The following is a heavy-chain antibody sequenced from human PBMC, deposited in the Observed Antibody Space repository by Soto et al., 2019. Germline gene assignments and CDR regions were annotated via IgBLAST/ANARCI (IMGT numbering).Heavy chain of an antibody. J-gene: IGHJ4*02. Sequence: QVQLQESGPGLVKASQTLSLTCTLSGASVSSAEHYWSWIRQPPGKGLEWIGYRYYSGGSYYNASLQRRVSIADDTSQNQFSLKLTSVTAADTAVYYCARLSGYDPAGAADKWGPGILVSVSS. CDR3: ARLSGYDPAGAADK. D-gene: IGHD5-12*01. CDR1: GASVSSAEHY. V-gene: IGHV4-30-4*01. CDR2: RYYSGGS.